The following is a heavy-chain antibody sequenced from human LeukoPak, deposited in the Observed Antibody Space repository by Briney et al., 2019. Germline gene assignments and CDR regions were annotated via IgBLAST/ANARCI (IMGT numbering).Heavy chain of an antibody. CDR1: GGSISSYY. CDR2: IYTSGST. V-gene: IGHV4-4*07. Sequence: SETLSLTCTVSGGSISSYYWSWIRQPAGKGLEWIGRIYTSGSTNYNPSLKSRVTMSVDTSKNQFPLKLSSVTAADTAVYYCARDRDRQGSGYFDYWGQGTLVTVSS. CDR3: ARDRDRQGSGYFDY. J-gene: IGHJ4*02. D-gene: IGHD2-15*01.